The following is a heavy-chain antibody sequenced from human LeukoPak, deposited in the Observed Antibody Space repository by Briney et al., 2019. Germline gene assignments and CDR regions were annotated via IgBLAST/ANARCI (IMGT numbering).Heavy chain of an antibody. CDR3: ARVYTGNRWHFDH. J-gene: IGHJ4*02. D-gene: IGHD2-2*02. CDR2: IKRDGSEK. CDR1: GFTFSTYW. V-gene: IGHV3-7*03. Sequence: AGVSLRLSCAASGFTFSTYWMSWVRQAPGKGLECVANIKRDGSEKYYVDSVKGRFTIFRDDAKSSLYLQMNSLRAEDTAVYFCARVYTGNRWHFDHWGQGTLVTVSS.